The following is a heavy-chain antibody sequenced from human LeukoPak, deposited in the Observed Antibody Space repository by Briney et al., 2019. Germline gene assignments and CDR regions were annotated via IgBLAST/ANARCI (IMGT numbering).Heavy chain of an antibody. Sequence: PGGSLRLSCAASGFTFDDYAMHWVRQAPGKGLEWVSGISWNSGSIGYADSVKGRFTISRDNAKNSLYLQMNSLRAEDTALYYCAKDFRWPAWGQGTLVTVSS. J-gene: IGHJ5*02. V-gene: IGHV3-9*01. CDR2: ISWNSGSI. D-gene: IGHD2-15*01. CDR3: AKDFRWPA. CDR1: GFTFDDYA.